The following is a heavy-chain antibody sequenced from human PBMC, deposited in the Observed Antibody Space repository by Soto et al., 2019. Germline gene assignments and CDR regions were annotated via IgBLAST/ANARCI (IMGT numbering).Heavy chain of an antibody. Sequence: SETLSLTCTVSGGSISSYYWSWIRQPPGKGLEWIGYIYYSGSTNYNPSLKSRVTISVDTSKNQFSLKLSSVTAADTAVYYCASARIGYSYGIYGMDDWGQGTTVTVSS. V-gene: IGHV4-59*01. CDR1: GGSISSYY. J-gene: IGHJ6*02. CDR2: IYYSGST. D-gene: IGHD5-18*01. CDR3: ASARIGYSYGIYGMDD.